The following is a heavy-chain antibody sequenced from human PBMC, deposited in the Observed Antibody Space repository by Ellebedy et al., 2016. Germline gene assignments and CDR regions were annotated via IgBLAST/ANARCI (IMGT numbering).Heavy chain of an antibody. D-gene: IGHD1-1*01. CDR2: FKSKSAGETT. CDR1: GFTFTDAW. CDR3: AREGDWTFQF. Sequence: GESLKISCAASGFTFTDAWMSWVRQAPGKGLEWVARFKSKSAGETTEYSAPVKGRFTISRDDSKNTLYLQMNSLKTEDTAVYYCAREGDWTFQFWGQGTLVTVSS. V-gene: IGHV3-15*01. J-gene: IGHJ4*02.